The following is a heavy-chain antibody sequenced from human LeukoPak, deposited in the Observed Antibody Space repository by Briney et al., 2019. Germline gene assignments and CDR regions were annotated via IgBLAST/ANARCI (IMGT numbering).Heavy chain of an antibody. CDR3: ARFTIFGVTPLFADHDAFDI. J-gene: IGHJ3*02. CDR2: AYYSGST. Sequence: PSETLSLTCTVSGGSISNYYWSWIRQPPGKGLEWFGYAYYSGSTNYNPSLKSRVTISVDTSKNQFSLKLSSVTAADTAVYYCARFTIFGVTPLFADHDAFDIWGQGTMVTVSS. CDR1: GGSISNYY. V-gene: IGHV4-59*12. D-gene: IGHD3-3*01.